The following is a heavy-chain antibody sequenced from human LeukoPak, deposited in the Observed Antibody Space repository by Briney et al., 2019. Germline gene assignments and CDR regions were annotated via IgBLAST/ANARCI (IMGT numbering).Heavy chain of an antibody. CDR2: IYPSGST. CDR1: GDSISSGSFY. Sequence: SQTLSLTCSVSGDSISSGSFYWSWIRQPAGRGLEWIGRIYPSGSTNYNPSLKSRVTISVDTSKNQFSLKLSSVTAADTAVYYCARDGQMATIRSFDYWGQGTLVTVSS. D-gene: IGHD5-24*01. V-gene: IGHV4-61*02. J-gene: IGHJ4*02. CDR3: ARDGQMATIRSFDY.